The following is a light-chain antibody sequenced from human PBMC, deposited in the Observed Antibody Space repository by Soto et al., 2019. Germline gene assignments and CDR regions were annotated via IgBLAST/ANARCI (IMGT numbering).Light chain of an antibody. CDR1: QSVGSSY. J-gene: IGKJ4*01. CDR2: GAS. CDR3: QQYGRSPLT. V-gene: IGKV3-20*01. Sequence: EIVLTQSPGTLSLSPGERATLSCRASQSVGSSYLAWYQQKPGQAPRLLIYGASSRATGIPDRFSGSGSGTDFTLTISRLEPEDFAVYYCQQYGRSPLTFGEGTKVEIK.